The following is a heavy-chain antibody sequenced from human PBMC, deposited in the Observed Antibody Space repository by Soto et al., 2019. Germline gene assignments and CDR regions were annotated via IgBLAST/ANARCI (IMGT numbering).Heavy chain of an antibody. J-gene: IGHJ3*02. D-gene: IGHD3-22*01. CDR2: IYTSGST. Sequence: QVQLQESGPGLVKPSETLSLTCTVSGGSISSYYWSWIRQPAGKGLEWIGRIYTSGSTNYNPSHKSRVTMSVDTSKNQFSLKLSSVTASDTAVYYCARDRDSSGYSLYAFDIWGQGTMVTVSS. V-gene: IGHV4-4*07. CDR1: GGSISSYY. CDR3: ARDRDSSGYSLYAFDI.